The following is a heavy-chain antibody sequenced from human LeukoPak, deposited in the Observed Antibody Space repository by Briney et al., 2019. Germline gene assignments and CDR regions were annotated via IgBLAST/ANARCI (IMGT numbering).Heavy chain of an antibody. CDR1: GFTFSSYE. V-gene: IGHV3-48*03. D-gene: IGHD4-17*01. J-gene: IGHJ4*02. CDR3: ATNDYGASDY. Sequence: GGSLRLSCAASGFTFSSYEMNWVRQAPGKGLEWVSYISSSGSTTYYADSVKGRFTISRDNAKNSLYLQMNSLRAEDTAVFYCATNDYGASDYWGQGTLVTVSS. CDR2: ISSSGSTT.